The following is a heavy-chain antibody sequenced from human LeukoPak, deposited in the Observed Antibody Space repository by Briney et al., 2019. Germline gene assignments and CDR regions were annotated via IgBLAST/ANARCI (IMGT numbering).Heavy chain of an antibody. Sequence: SQTLSLTCAISGDSVSSNNAAWTWIRQSPSRGLEWLGRTYYRSKWYNDYAVSVKSRITFNADTFKNQFSMQLNSVTPEDTAVYYCARETGKYNWIDVHFGYWGQGTLVTVSS. J-gene: IGHJ4*02. CDR2: TYYRSKWYN. V-gene: IGHV6-1*01. CDR1: GDSVSSNNAA. D-gene: IGHD1-20*01. CDR3: ARETGKYNWIDVHFGY.